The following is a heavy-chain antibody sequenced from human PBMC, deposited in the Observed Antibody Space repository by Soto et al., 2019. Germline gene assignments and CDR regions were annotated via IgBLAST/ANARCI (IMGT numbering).Heavy chain of an antibody. CDR3: ARTGGSSWIGPEYYYYYYGMDV. V-gene: IGHV4-59*01. CDR1: GGSISSYY. CDR2: IYYSGST. J-gene: IGHJ6*02. Sequence: SETLSLTCTVSGGSISSYYWSWIRQPPGKGLEWIGYIYYSGSTNYNPSLKSRVTISVDTSKNQFSLKLSSVTAADTAVYYCARTGGSSWIGPEYYYYYYGMDVWGQGTTVTVSS. D-gene: IGHD6-13*01.